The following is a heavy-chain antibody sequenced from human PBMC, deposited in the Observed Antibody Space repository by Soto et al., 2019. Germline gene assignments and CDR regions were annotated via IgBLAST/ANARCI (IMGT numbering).Heavy chain of an antibody. CDR1: GFSLSTSGMR. V-gene: IGHV2-70*04. CDR2: IDWDDDK. D-gene: IGHD6-13*01. Sequence: SGPTLVNPTQTLTLTCTFSGFSLSTSGMRVSWIRQPPGKALEWLARIDWDDDKFYSTSLKTRLTISKDTSKNQVVLTMTNMDPVDTATYYCARTWYSRGTIDYWGQGTLVTVSS. J-gene: IGHJ4*02. CDR3: ARTWYSRGTIDY.